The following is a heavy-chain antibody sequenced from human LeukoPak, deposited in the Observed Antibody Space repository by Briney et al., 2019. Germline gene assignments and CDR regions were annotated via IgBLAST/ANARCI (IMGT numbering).Heavy chain of an antibody. D-gene: IGHD3-16*01. CDR2: ISSSGTTI. CDR3: VRDLGEADIFDY. Sequence: GGSLRLSCAASGFTFSSYEMNWVRQAPGKGLEWVSYISSSGTTIYYADSVKGRFTISRDNAKNSLYLQMSSLTTEDTAVYYCVRDLGEADIFDYWGQGTLVTVSS. J-gene: IGHJ4*02. V-gene: IGHV3-48*03. CDR1: GFTFSSYE.